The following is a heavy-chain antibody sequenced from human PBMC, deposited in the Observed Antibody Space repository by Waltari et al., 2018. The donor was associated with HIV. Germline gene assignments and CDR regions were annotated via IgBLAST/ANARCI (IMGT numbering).Heavy chain of an antibody. V-gene: IGHV4-34*01. D-gene: IGHD5-18*01. CDR1: GGSFSGYS. CDR3: ARDGYSYAIRGWFDP. Sequence: QVQLQQWGAGLLKPSETLSLTCAVYGGSFSGYSWIWIRPPPGKGLEWIGEINHSGSTNYNPSLKSRVTISVDTSKNQFSLKLSSVTAADTAVYYCARDGYSYAIRGWFDPWGQGTLVTVSS. CDR2: INHSGST. J-gene: IGHJ5*02.